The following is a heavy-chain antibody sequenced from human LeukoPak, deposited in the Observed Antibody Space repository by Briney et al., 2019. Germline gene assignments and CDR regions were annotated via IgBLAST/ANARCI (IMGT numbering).Heavy chain of an antibody. CDR1: GGSISSGGYY. CDR3: ARDVGGVRNWFDP. D-gene: IGHD2-8*01. J-gene: IGHJ5*02. V-gene: IGHV4-31*03. Sequence: SETLSLTCTVSGGSISSGGYYWSWIRQHPGKGLEWIGYIYYSGSTYYNPSLKSRVTISVDTSKNQFSLKLSSVTAADTAVYYCARDVGGVRNWFDPWGQGTLVTVSS. CDR2: IYYSGST.